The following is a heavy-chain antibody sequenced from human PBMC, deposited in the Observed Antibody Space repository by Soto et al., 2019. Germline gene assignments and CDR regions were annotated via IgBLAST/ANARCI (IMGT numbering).Heavy chain of an antibody. CDR3: ARATTVTSSFFYYGLDV. D-gene: IGHD4-17*01. CDR2: IYYNGNT. V-gene: IGHV4-30-4*08. CDR1: AGSISNNDSY. Sequence: SETLSLTCSGSAGSISNNDSYWTWIRQPPGKGLEWIGHIYYNGNTYYYPSLMSRLTMSLDTSQNQFSLHLTSVIAADSASYFCARATTVTSSFFYYGLDVWGQGTTVT. J-gene: IGHJ6*01.